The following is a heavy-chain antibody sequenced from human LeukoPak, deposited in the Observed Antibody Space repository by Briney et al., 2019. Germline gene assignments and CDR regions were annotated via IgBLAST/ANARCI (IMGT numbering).Heavy chain of an antibody. CDR2: ISSSSSYI. J-gene: IGHJ4*02. D-gene: IGHD3-22*01. V-gene: IGHV3-21*01. Sequence: PGRSLRLSCAASGFTFSSYSMDWVRQAPGKGLEWVSSISSSSSYIYYADSVKGRFTISRDNAKNSLYLQMNSLRAEDMAVYYCARDRYTYYYDSSGYGEFDYWGQGTLVTVSS. CDR1: GFTFSSYS. CDR3: ARDRYTYYYDSSGYGEFDY.